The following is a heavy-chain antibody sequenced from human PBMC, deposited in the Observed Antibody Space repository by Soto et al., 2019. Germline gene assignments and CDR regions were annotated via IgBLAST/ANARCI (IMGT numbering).Heavy chain of an antibody. Sequence: GGSLRLSCAASGFTFSCSAIHWVRQASGKGLEWVGRVRSKANSYATAYAASVKGRFTISRDDSENTAYLQMNSLKTEDTAVYXCTRNSYCTNGVCYPDYWGQGTLVTVSS. CDR2: VRSKANSYAT. CDR1: GFTFSCSA. CDR3: TRNSYCTNGVCYPDY. D-gene: IGHD2-8*01. V-gene: IGHV3-73*01. J-gene: IGHJ4*02.